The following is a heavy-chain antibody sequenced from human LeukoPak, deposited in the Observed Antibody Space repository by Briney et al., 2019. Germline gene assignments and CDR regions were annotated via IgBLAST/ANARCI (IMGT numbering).Heavy chain of an antibody. J-gene: IGHJ4*02. D-gene: IGHD3-22*01. CDR3: ARDLSSMTGDY. CDR2: INHSGST. CDR1: GGSFSGYY. Sequence: PSETLSLTCAVYGGSFSGYYWSWIRQPPGKGLEWIGEINHSGSTNYNPSLKSRVTISVDTSKNQFSLKLSSVTAADTAVYYWARDLSSMTGDYWGQGTLVTVSS. V-gene: IGHV4-34*01.